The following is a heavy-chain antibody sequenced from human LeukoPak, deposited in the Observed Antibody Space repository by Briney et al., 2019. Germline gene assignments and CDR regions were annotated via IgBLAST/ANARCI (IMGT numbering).Heavy chain of an antibody. CDR2: MNPNSGNT. D-gene: IGHD6-13*01. V-gene: IGHV1-8*01. Sequence: ASVKVSCKASGYTFTSYDIDWVRQATGQGLEWMGWMNPNSGNTGYAQKFQGRVTMTRNTSISTAYMELSSLRSEDTAVYYCASTSGYSSSWYERDDYWGQGTLVTVSS. CDR1: GYTFTSYD. CDR3: ASTSGYSSSWYERDDY. J-gene: IGHJ4*02.